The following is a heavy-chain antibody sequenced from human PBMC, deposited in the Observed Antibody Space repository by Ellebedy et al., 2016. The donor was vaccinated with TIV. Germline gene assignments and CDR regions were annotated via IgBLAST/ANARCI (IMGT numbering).Heavy chain of an antibody. Sequence: AASVKVSCKVSGYTLTELSMYWVRQAPGKGLEWMGGFDPEDGETIYAQKFQGRVTMTEDTSTDTAYMELSSLRSEDPAVYYCATPGYSYGYYRYWGQGTLVTVSS. CDR3: ATPGYSYGYYRY. V-gene: IGHV1-24*01. J-gene: IGHJ4*02. CDR1: GYTLTELS. D-gene: IGHD5-18*01. CDR2: FDPEDGET.